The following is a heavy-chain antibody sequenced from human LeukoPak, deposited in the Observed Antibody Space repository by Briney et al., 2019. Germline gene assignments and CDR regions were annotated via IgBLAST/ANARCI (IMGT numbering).Heavy chain of an antibody. D-gene: IGHD1-26*01. V-gene: IGHV4-4*02. J-gene: IGHJ4*02. CDR1: GGSISNSNW. CDR3: ARYIGSAGFDY. Sequence: SETLSLTCAVSGGSISNSNWWSWVRQPPGKGLEWIGEIYHSGDTNYNPSLKSRVTISVDKSKNQFSLKLSSVTAADTAVYYCARYIGSAGFDYWGQGTLVTVSS. CDR2: IYHSGDT.